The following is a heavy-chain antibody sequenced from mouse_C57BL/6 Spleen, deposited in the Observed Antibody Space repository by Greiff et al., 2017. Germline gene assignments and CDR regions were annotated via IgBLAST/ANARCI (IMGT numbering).Heavy chain of an antibody. Sequence: VQLQESGPGLVQPSQSLSITCTVSGFSLTSYGVHWVRQSPGKGLEWLGVIWSGGSTDYNAAFISRLSSSKDNSKSQVFFKMNSLQADDTAIYYCARNEAAQVLYAMDDWGQGTSVTVSS. CDR2: IWSGGST. CDR1: GFSLTSYG. J-gene: IGHJ4*01. V-gene: IGHV2-2*01. CDR3: ARNEAAQVLYAMDD. D-gene: IGHD3-2*02.